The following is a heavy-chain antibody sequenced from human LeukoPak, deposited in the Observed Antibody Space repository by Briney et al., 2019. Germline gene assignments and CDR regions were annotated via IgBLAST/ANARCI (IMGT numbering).Heavy chain of an antibody. CDR3: ARSGTMTDAFDI. V-gene: IGHV4-61*05. CDR2: IYYSGST. D-gene: IGHD3-22*01. CDR1: GGSITNSDYY. Sequence: SETLSLTCIVSGGSITNSDYYWGWIRQPPGKGLEWIGYIYYSGSTNYNPSLKSRVTISVDTSKNQFSLKLSSVTAADTAVYYCARSGTMTDAFDIWGQGTMVTVSS. J-gene: IGHJ3*02.